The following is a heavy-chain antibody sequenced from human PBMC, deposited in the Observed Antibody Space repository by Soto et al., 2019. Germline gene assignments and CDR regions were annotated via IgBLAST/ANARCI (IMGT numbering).Heavy chain of an antibody. CDR3: SRAVGGFTYGYPDY. J-gene: IGHJ4*02. CDR2: IDWADDK. CDR1: GFSLSTTGMC. V-gene: IGHV2-70*01. Sequence: ESGPTLVNPPQTLTLTCTFSGFSLSTTGMCVSWIRQPPGKALEWLALIDWADDKYYSTSLKTRLTISKDTSKNQVVLTMTNVEPVDTATYFCSRAVGGFTYGYPDYWGQGTLVTVSS. D-gene: IGHD5-18*01.